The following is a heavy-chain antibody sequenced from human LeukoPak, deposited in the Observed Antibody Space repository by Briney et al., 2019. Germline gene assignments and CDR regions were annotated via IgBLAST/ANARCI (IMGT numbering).Heavy chain of an antibody. V-gene: IGHV1-8*01. CDR2: MNPNSGNT. CDR1: GYTFTSYD. CDR3: AREYYYDSSGYYYGDYYYYMDV. Sequence: ASVKVSCKASGYTFTSYDINWVRQATGRGLEWMGWMNPNSGNTGYAQKFQGRVTMTRNTSISTAYMELSSLRSEDTAVYYCAREYYYDSSGYYYGDYYYYMDVWGKGTTVTVSS. D-gene: IGHD3-22*01. J-gene: IGHJ6*03.